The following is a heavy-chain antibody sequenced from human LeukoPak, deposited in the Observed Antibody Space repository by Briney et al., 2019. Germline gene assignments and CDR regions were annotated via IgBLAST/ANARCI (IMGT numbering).Heavy chain of an antibody. Sequence: GGSLRLSCAASGFTFNSYWMWWVRQASGKGLEWVANINPYGSDTYYADSVKGRFTIPRDNAENSLYLQMNSLRAEDTAVYYCTRVRVVVPSAFDYCDFWGQGTPVTVSS. CDR1: GFTFNSYW. V-gene: IGHV3-7*01. CDR3: TRVRVVVPSAFDYCDF. CDR2: INPYGSDT. J-gene: IGHJ4*02. D-gene: IGHD2-2*01.